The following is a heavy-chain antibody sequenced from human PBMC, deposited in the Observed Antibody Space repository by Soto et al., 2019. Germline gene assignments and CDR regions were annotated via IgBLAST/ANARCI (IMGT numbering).Heavy chain of an antibody. CDR2: IYTSGST. CDR1: GGSISSYY. J-gene: IGHJ5*02. CDR3: ARHQGLGFWSGYWLNWLDP. V-gene: IGHV4-4*07. Sequence: PSETVYLTCTVSGGSISSYYWSWIRQPAGKGLEGIGRIYTSGSTNYNPYLKSRVTMSVDTSKNQFSLKLSSVTAADTAVYYCARHQGLGFWSGYWLNWLDPWGQGTLVTVSS. D-gene: IGHD3-3*01.